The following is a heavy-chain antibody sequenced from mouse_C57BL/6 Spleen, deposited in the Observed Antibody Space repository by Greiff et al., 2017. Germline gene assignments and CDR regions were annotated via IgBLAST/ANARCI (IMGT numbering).Heavy chain of an antibody. V-gene: IGHV14-2*01. J-gene: IGHJ2*01. Sequence: EVQLQQSGAELVKPGASVKLSCTASGFNIKDYYMHWVKQRTEQGLEWIGRIDPEDGETKSIPKFQGKATITADTSSNTAYLQLSSLTSEDTAVYSCARLYGSSFFDYWGQGTTLTVSS. CDR2: IDPEDGET. D-gene: IGHD1-1*01. CDR3: ARLYGSSFFDY. CDR1: GFNIKDYY.